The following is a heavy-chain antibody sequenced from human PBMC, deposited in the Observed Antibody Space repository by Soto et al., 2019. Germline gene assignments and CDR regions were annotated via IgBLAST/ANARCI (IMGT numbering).Heavy chain of an antibody. Sequence: GASVKVSCKASGYTFTSYDINWVRQATGQGLEWMGWMNPSSGNTGYAQKFQGRVTMTRNTSISTAYMELSSLRSEDTAVYYCARGEARPGYDFWSGYYTPYYGMDVWGQGTTVTVSS. CDR3: ARGEARPGYDFWSGYYTPYYGMDV. J-gene: IGHJ6*02. CDR2: MNPSSGNT. V-gene: IGHV1-8*01. CDR1: GYTFTSYD. D-gene: IGHD3-3*01.